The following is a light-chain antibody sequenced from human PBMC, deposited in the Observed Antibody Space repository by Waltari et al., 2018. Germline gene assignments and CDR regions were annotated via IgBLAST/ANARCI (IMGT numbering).Light chain of an antibody. CDR3: QQRSSWPPIT. Sequence: DIVMTQSPDSLAVSLGERATIHCKSSQNVLYSSKNKNYLAWYQQKPGQPPKLLIYWASTRESGVPDRFSGSGSGTDFTLTISSLEPEDFAVYYCQQRSSWPPITFGQGTRLEIK. CDR1: QNVLYSSKNKNY. V-gene: IGKV4-1*01. J-gene: IGKJ5*01. CDR2: WAS.